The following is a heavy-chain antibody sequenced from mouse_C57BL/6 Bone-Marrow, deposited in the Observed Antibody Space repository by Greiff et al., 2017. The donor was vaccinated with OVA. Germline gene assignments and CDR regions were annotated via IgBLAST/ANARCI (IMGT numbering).Heavy chain of an antibody. V-gene: IGHV1-53*01. CDR3: ARSLIYYYGSFFDY. CDR1: GYTFTSYW. CDR2: INPSNGGT. D-gene: IGHD1-1*01. J-gene: IGHJ2*01. Sequence: QVHVKQPGTELVKPGASVKLSCKASGYTFTSYWMHWVKQRPGQGLEWIGNINPSNGGTNYNEKFKSKATLTVDKSSSTAYMQLSSLTSEDSAVYYCARSLIYYYGSFFDYWGQGTTLTVSS.